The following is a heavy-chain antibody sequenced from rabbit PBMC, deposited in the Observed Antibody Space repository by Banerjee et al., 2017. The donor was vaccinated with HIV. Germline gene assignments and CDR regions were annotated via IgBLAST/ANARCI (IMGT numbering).Heavy chain of an antibody. CDR1: GIDFSSYYY. D-gene: IGHD2-1*01. CDR3: TRSYDDYIFRLDL. V-gene: IGHV1S45*01. Sequence: QQQLEESGGGLVKPGGTLTLTCKASGIDFSSYYYMCWVRQAPGKGLEWIACIYTSSYSTYYASWAKGRFTISKASSTTVTLQMTSLTAADTATYFCTRSYDDYIFRLDLWGPGTLVTVS. CDR2: IYTSSYST. J-gene: IGHJ3*01.